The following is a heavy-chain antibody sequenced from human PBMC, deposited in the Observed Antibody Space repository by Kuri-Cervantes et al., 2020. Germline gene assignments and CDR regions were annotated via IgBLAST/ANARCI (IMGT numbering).Heavy chain of an antibody. CDR2: ISSSSSTI. Sequence: GESLKISCAASGFTFSSYSMNWVRQAPGKGLEWVSYISSSSSTIYYADSVKGRFTISRDNSKNTLYLQMNSLRAEDTAVYYCATNRLAAAGNLDLVFDIWGQGTMVTVSS. CDR1: GFTFSSYS. CDR3: ATNRLAAAGNLDLVFDI. D-gene: IGHD6-13*01. V-gene: IGHV3-48*01. J-gene: IGHJ3*02.